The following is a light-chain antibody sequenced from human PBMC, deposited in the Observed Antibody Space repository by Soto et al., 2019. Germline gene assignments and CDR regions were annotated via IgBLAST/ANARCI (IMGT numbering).Light chain of an antibody. Sequence: ETVLTQSPGTVSLYPGERATLSCTTSQSVRSNYLAWYQQKPGQAPRLVVYGVFNRATGIPDRFSCSGSGTDFTLTISGLEPEDSAVYYCQHYDGSPRTFGQGTKLEI. J-gene: IGKJ2*01. CDR2: GVF. CDR1: QSVRSNY. CDR3: QHYDGSPRT. V-gene: IGKV3-20*01.